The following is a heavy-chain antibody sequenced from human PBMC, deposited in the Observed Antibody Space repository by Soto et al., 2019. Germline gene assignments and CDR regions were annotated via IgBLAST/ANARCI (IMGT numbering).Heavy chain of an antibody. Sequence: EVQLVESGGGLVKPGGSLRLSCAASGFTFSSYSMNWVRQAPGKGLERVSSISSSSTYIYYPVSVKGRFTISRDNAQNSLYLQMKSLRAEDTAVCYCARARPGYSYYNGMDVWGHGTTVTVSS. CDR1: GFTFSSYS. CDR3: ARARPGYSYYNGMDV. V-gene: IGHV3-21*01. J-gene: IGHJ6*02. D-gene: IGHD5-18*01. CDR2: ISSSSTYI.